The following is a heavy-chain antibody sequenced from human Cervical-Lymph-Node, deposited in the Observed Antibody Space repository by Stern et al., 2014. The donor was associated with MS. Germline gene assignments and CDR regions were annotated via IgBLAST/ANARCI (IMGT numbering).Heavy chain of an antibody. Sequence: VQLVQSGPEVKRPGESLKISCQASGYTLTSYWIGWVRQMPGNGLEWIAITFPGGSDIRYSPSFQGQVTISADKSSSTAYLQWNNLKASDTAIYYCARQRYFDYWGQGTLVTVSS. J-gene: IGHJ4*02. CDR2: TFPGGSDI. V-gene: IGHV5-51*01. CDR3: ARQRYFDY. CDR1: GYTLTSYW.